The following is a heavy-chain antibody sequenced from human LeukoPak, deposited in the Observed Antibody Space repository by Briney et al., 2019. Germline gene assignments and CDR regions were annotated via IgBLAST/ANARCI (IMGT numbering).Heavy chain of an antibody. D-gene: IGHD5-18*01. CDR3: ARDHRWLPGGY. V-gene: IGHV3-74*01. CDR2: INTDGSST. J-gene: IGHJ4*01. CDR1: GFTFSSFW. Sequence: GGSLRLSCAASGFTFSSFWMHWVRQAPGKGLVWVSRINTDGSSTSYADSVKGRFTISRDNAKNTLYLQMNSLRVEDTAVYYCARDHRWLPGGYWGHGTLVPVSS.